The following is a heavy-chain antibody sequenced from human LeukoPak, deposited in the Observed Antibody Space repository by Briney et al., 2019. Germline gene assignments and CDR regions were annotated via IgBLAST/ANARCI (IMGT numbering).Heavy chain of an antibody. CDR1: GYIFTDYY. CDR3: ATRYCSSTSCSYYYYYYMDV. Sequence: EASVKVSCKSSGYIFTDYYIHCVRQAPGQGREWMGWINPNSGGTYYAQKFEGRVTMTRDTSISTAYMALGTVSCEHTAVHYCATRYCSSTSCSYYYYYYMDVWGKGTTVTVSS. V-gene: IGHV1-2*02. D-gene: IGHD2-2*01. CDR2: INPNSGGT. J-gene: IGHJ6*03.